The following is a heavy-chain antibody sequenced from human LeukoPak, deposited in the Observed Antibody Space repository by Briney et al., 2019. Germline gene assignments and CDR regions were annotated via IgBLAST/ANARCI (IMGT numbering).Heavy chain of an antibody. V-gene: IGHV3-48*03. J-gene: IGHJ4*02. D-gene: IGHD2-15*01. CDR3: AKLLIVVVVAALD. CDR1: GFTFSSYE. CDR2: INSSGSNM. Sequence: GGSLRLSCAASGFTFSSYEMNWVRQAPGKGLEWVSYINSSGSNMYYADSVKGRCTISRDNAKNSLYLQMNSMRAEDTAVYYCAKLLIVVVVAALDWGQGTLVTVSS.